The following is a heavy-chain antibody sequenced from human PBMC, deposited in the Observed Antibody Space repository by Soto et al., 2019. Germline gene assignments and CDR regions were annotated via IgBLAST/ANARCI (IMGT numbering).Heavy chain of an antibody. CDR3: ARSRSGAVGDSFDF. CDR1: GFTFRSYA. CDR2: ISRDGSNK. J-gene: IGHJ4*02. V-gene: IGHV3-30*04. D-gene: IGHD3-10*01. Sequence: QVQVVESGGGVVQPGRSLRLSCAASGFTFRSYAIHWVRQAPGKGLEWVAVISRDGSNKYYVDSVKGRFTISRDNSKDTVYLQMNSLRDEDSAMCYCARSRSGAVGDSFDFWGQGTLVTVSS.